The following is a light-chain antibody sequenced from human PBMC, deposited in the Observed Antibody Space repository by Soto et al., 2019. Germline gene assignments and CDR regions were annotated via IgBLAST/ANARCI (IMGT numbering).Light chain of an antibody. CDR1: SSNIGSNY. V-gene: IGLV1-47*01. CDR2: RNN. Sequence: QSVLTQPPSASGTPGQRVTISCSGSSSNIGSNYVFWYQHLPGTAPKLLIYRNNQRPSGVPDRFSGSKSGTSASLAISGLQSEDEADYYCAAWDDSLNGPVFGGGTKVTVL. CDR3: AAWDDSLNGPV. J-gene: IGLJ2*01.